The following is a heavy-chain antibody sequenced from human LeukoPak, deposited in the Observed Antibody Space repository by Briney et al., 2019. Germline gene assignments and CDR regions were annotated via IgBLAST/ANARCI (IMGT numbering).Heavy chain of an antibody. CDR2: IIPIFDTG. V-gene: IGHV1-69*13. Sequence: ASVKVSCKASGGTFSSYAINWVRQAPGQGLEWMGGIIPIFDTGNFAQKFQGRVTITADESTSTAYMELSSLRSEDTAVYYCARGGIDCSGGSCYSWFDPWGQGTLVTVSS. J-gene: IGHJ5*02. CDR1: GGTFSSYA. CDR3: ARGGIDCSGGSCYSWFDP. D-gene: IGHD2-15*01.